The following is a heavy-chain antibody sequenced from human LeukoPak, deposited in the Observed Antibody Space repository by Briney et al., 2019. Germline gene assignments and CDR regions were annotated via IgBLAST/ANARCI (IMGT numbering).Heavy chain of an antibody. V-gene: IGHV1-2*02. CDR2: INPTSGAT. D-gene: IGHD5/OR15-5a*01. CDR3: ARSLVDAFDL. J-gene: IGHJ3*01. CDR1: GYTFSGHH. Sequence: VASVKVSCKASGYTFSGHHIHWVRQAPGQGLEWMGWINPTSGATKYVQKFQGRVTMTGDTSISTAYMELTRLKFDDTAVYYCARSLVDAFDLWGQGTMVTVSS.